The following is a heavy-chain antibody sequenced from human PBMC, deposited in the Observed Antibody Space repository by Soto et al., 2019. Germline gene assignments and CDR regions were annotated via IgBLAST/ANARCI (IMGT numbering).Heavy chain of an antibody. CDR2: ISGSGGST. CDR1: GFTFSSYA. Sequence: GGSLRLSCAASGFTFSSYAMSWVRQAPGKGLEWVSAISGSGGSTYYADSVKGRFTISRDNSKNTLYLQMNSLRAEDTAVYYCAKAYIGYSGSYLFDYWGQGTLVTVSS. V-gene: IGHV3-23*01. D-gene: IGHD1-26*01. J-gene: IGHJ4*02. CDR3: AKAYIGYSGSYLFDY.